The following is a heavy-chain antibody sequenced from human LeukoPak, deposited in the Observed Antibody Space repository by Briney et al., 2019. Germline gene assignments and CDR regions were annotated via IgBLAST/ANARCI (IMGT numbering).Heavy chain of an antibody. CDR2: IYTSGST. CDR3: ARDRYCSSTSCYPPYYFDY. D-gene: IGHD2-2*01. Sequence: SETLSLTCTVSGGSISGYYWSWIRQPAGKGLEWIGRIYTSGSTNYNPSLKGRVTMSVDTSKNQFSLKLSSVTAADTAVYYCARDRYCSSTSCYPPYYFDYWGQGTLVTVSS. CDR1: GGSISGYY. J-gene: IGHJ4*02. V-gene: IGHV4-4*07.